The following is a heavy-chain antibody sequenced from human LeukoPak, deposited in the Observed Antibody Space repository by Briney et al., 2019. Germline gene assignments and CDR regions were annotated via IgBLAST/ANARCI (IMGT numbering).Heavy chain of an antibody. D-gene: IGHD6-19*01. CDR1: GFMFHDYA. CDR3: ARESESSGWYDY. Sequence: GGCLRLSCAAPGFMFHDYAIHWVRQAPGKGLEWVSLISGDGGSTFYADSVKGRFTISRDNSKTSLYLQMNSLRSDDTALYYCARESESSGWYDYWGQGTLVTVSS. J-gene: IGHJ4*02. V-gene: IGHV3-43*02. CDR2: ISGDGGST.